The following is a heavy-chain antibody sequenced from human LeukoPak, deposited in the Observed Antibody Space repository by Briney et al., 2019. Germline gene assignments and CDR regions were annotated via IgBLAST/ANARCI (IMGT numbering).Heavy chain of an antibody. Sequence: GGSLRLSCAASGFTFSSYWMSWVRQAPGKGLEWVTNIKQDGSEKYYVDSVKGRFTISRDNAKNSLYLQMNSLRAEDTAVYYCARAGAAAGYYTPYYFDYWGQGTLVTVSS. D-gene: IGHD6-13*01. CDR3: ARAGAAAGYYTPYYFDY. J-gene: IGHJ4*02. CDR2: IKQDGSEK. V-gene: IGHV3-7*01. CDR1: GFTFSSYW.